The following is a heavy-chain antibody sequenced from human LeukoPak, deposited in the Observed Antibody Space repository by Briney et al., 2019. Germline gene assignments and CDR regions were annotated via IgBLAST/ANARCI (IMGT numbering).Heavy chain of an antibody. V-gene: IGHV3-21*04. Sequence: GGSLRLSCAASGFTFSSYWMSWVRQAPGKGLEWVSSISSSGSYIYYADSVKGRFTISRDNAKNSLYLQMNSLRAEDTAVYYCARGVIPYIPFDYWGQGTLVTVSS. CDR3: ARGVIPYIPFDY. CDR1: GFTFSSYW. D-gene: IGHD3-10*01. CDR2: ISSSGSYI. J-gene: IGHJ4*02.